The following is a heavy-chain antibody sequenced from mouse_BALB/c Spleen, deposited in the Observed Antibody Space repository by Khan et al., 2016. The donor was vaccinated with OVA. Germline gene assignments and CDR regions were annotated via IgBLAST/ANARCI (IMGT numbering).Heavy chain of an antibody. J-gene: IGHJ3*01. CDR3: ARGAFGTLAY. Sequence: QVQLQQSGAELVRPGTSVKVSCKASGYAFTDYLIDWVKQRPGQGLEWIGVINPGSSGTNYNENFKDKATLTADKSSSTAYMQLSSLTPDDSADYFCARGAFGTLAYWGQGTLVTVSA. D-gene: IGHD1-1*02. CDR1: GYAFTDYL. V-gene: IGHV1-54*01. CDR2: INPGSSGT.